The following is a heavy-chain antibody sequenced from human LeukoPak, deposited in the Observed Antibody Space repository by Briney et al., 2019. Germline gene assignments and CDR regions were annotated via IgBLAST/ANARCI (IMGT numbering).Heavy chain of an antibody. J-gene: IGHJ6*03. V-gene: IGHV3-30*02. D-gene: IGHD3-9*01. CDR2: IRYDGSNK. CDR3: AKDVTGWPHYYYYYMDV. CDR1: GFTFSSYG. Sequence: PGGSLRLSCAASGFTFSSYGMHWVRQAPGKGLEWVAFIRYDGSNKYYADSVKGRFTISRDNSKNTLYLQMNSLRAEDTAVYYCAKDVTGWPHYYYYYMDVWGKGTTVTVSS.